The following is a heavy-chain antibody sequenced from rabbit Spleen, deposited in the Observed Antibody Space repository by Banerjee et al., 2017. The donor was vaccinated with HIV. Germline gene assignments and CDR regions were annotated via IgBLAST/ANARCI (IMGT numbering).Heavy chain of an antibody. V-gene: IGHV1S45*01. CDR1: GFSFSSSYW. CDR3: ARRGNNERSQDNL. Sequence: QEQLKESGGDLVKPEGSLTLTCTASGFSFSSSYWIYWVRQAPGKGLEWIALISTNRGVTDYASWAKGRFTISKTSSTTVTLQMTSLTAADTATYFCARRGNNERSQDNLWGQGTLVTVS. CDR2: ISTNRGVT. D-gene: IGHD1-1*01. J-gene: IGHJ3*01.